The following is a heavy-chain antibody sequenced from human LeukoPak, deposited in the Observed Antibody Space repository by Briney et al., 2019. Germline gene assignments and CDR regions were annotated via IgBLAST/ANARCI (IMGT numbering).Heavy chain of an antibody. CDR1: GFTFSSNA. J-gene: IGHJ4*02. CDR3: AKGVAGGSSRYDH. Sequence: GGSLRLSCAASGFTFSSNAMSWVRQAPGKGLACVSTMSGSGVSTYYADSVKGRFTISRDISKNTLYLQMNSLRADDTAVYYCAKGVAGGSSRYDHWGQGILVTVSS. D-gene: IGHD6-25*01. CDR2: MSGSGVST. V-gene: IGHV3-23*01.